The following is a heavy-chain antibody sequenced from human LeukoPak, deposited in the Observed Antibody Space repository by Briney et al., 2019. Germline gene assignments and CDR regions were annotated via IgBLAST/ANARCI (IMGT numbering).Heavy chain of an antibody. J-gene: IGHJ3*02. D-gene: IGHD6-19*01. CDR3: ARGGSSGPADAFDI. V-gene: IGHV3-7*01. CDR2: IKQDGSEK. Sequence: SGGSLRLSCAASGFTFSSYWMSWVRQAPGKGLEWVANIKQDGSEKYYVDSVKGRFTISRDNAKNSLYLQMSSLRAEDTAVYYCARGGSSGPADAFDIWGQGTMVTVSS. CDR1: GFTFSSYW.